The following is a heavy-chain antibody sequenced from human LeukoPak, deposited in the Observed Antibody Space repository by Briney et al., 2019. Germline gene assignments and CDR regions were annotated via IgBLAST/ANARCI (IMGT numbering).Heavy chain of an antibody. CDR2: IYYSGST. V-gene: IGHV4-30-4*01. D-gene: IGHD2-2*02. CDR3: ARGSPTPYCSSTSCYSDY. J-gene: IGHJ4*02. CDR1: GGSISSGDYY. Sequence: PSQTLSLTCTVSGGSISSGDYYWSWIRQPPGKGLEWIGYIYYSGSTYYNPSLKSRVVISIDRSKNQISLNLSSVTAADTAVYYCARGSPTPYCSSTSCYSDYWGQGTLVTVSS.